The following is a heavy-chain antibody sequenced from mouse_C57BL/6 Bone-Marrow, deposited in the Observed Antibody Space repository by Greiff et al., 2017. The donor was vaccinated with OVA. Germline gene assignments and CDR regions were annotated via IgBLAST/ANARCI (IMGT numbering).Heavy chain of an antibody. V-gene: IGHV5-6*02. CDR2: ISSGGSYT. Sequence: DVMLVESGGDLVKPGGSLKLSCAASGFTFSSYGMSWVRQTPDKRLEWVATISSGGSYTYYPDSVKGRFTISRDNAKNTLYLQMSSLKSEDTAMYYDARHGDYGSFFDYWGQGNTLTVSS. CDR3: ARHGDYGSFFDY. J-gene: IGHJ2*01. CDR1: GFTFSSYG. D-gene: IGHD1-1*01.